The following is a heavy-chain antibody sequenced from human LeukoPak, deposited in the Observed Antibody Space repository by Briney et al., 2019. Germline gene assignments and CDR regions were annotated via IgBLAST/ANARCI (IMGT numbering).Heavy chain of an antibody. J-gene: IGHJ3*02. CDR1: GYSLTNYG. CDR2: ISAYNGNT. D-gene: IGHD1-26*01. Sequence: ASVKVSCKASGYSLTNYGFTWVRQAPGQGLEWMGWISAYNGNTNYAQKLQGRVTMTRDTSTSTVYMELSSLRSEDTAVYYCARPLVGAVDAFDIWGQGTMVTVSS. V-gene: IGHV1-18*01. CDR3: ARPLVGAVDAFDI.